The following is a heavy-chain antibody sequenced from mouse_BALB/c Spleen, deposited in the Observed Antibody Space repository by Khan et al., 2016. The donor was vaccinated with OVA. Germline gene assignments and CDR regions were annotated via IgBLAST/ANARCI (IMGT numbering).Heavy chain of an antibody. D-gene: IGHD2-3*01. J-gene: IGHJ4*01. CDR2: ISSGSSTI. V-gene: IGHV5-17*02. Sequence: EVELVESGGGLVQPGGSRKLSCAASGFTFSGFGMHWVRQAPEKGLEWVAYISSGSSTIYYADTVKGRFTISRDTPKNTLFLQMTSLRSEDTAMYYCARRRIYDGYYGGAMDYWGQGTSVTVSS. CDR3: ARRRIYDGYYGGAMDY. CDR1: GFTFSGFG.